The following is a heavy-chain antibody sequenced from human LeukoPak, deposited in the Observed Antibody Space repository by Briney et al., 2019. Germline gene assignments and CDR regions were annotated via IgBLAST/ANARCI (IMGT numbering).Heavy chain of an antibody. CDR2: IYYSGST. Sequence: SETLSLTCTVSGGSISSYYWSWIRQPPGKGLEWIGYIYYSGSTNYNPSLKSRVTISVDTSKNQFSLKLSSVTAADTAVYYCARKLPRGGDCYLYDYWGQGTLVTVSS. V-gene: IGHV4-59*01. CDR1: GGSISSYY. CDR3: ARKLPRGGDCYLYDY. J-gene: IGHJ4*02. D-gene: IGHD2-21*02.